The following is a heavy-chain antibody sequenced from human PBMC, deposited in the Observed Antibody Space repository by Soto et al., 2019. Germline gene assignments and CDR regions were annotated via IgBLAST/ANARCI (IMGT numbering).Heavy chain of an antibody. D-gene: IGHD6-19*01. CDR3: VRDHQWLLMNV. Sequence: QVQLQESGPGLVKPSQTLSLTCTVSGASIFSGDYYWTWIRQPPGKGLEWIGYIDYRGTTFYNPSLQRRITMSIDTSNTQFSLNLRSVTAADAAVYYCVRDHQWLLMNVWGQGTTVTVSS. J-gene: IGHJ6*02. CDR2: IDYRGTT. V-gene: IGHV4-30-4*01. CDR1: GASIFSGDYY.